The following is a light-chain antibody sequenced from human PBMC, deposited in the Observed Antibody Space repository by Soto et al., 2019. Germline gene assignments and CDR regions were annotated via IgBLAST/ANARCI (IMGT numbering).Light chain of an antibody. CDR1: SSDVGGYNY. J-gene: IGLJ2*01. CDR3: SSYTSTSTVV. CDR2: DVS. Sequence: QSVLTQPASVSGSPGQSITLSCTGTSSDVGGYNYVSWYQQHPGKAPKLMIYDVSNRPLGVSNRFSGSKSGNTASLTISGLQAEDEADYYCSSYTSTSTVVFGGGTKLTVL. V-gene: IGLV2-14*03.